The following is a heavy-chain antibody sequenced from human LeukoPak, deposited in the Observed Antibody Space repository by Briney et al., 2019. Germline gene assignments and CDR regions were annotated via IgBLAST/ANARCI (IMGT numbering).Heavy chain of an antibody. Sequence: GGSLRLSCAASGFTFSSYSMNWVRQAPGKGLEWVSYISSSSSTIYYADSVKSRFTISRDNAKNSLYLQMNSLRAEDTAVYYCASGAHYWGQGSLVTVSS. J-gene: IGHJ4*02. D-gene: IGHD1-26*01. V-gene: IGHV3-48*01. CDR2: ISSSSSTI. CDR3: ASGAHY. CDR1: GFTFSSYS.